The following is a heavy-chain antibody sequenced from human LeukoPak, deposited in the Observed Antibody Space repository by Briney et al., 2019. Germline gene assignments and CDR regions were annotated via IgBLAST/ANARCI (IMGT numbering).Heavy chain of an antibody. CDR2: IRYDGSNK. J-gene: IGHJ3*02. CDR1: GFTFSSYA. D-gene: IGHD1-26*01. V-gene: IGHV3-30*02. CDR3: ASIVGATGGAFDI. Sequence: PGGSLRLSCAASGFTFSSYAMSWVRQAPGKGLEWVASIRYDGSNKYYADSVKGRFTISRDNSKNSLYLQMNSLRAEDTAVYYCASIVGATGGAFDIWGQGTMVTVSS.